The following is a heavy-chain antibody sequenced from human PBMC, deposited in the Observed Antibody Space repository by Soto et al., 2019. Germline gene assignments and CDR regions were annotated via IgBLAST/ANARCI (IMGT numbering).Heavy chain of an antibody. D-gene: IGHD5-18*01. CDR2: MNPNSGNT. V-gene: IGHV1-8*01. Sequence: ASVKVSCKASGYTFTSYDINWVRQATGQGLEWMGWMNPNSGNTGYAQKFQGRVTMTRNTSISTAYMELSSLRSEDTAVYYCARQRPLTDHGTAMVAFDIWGHGTMVTVSS. CDR1: GYTFTSYD. J-gene: IGHJ3*02. CDR3: ARQRPLTDHGTAMVAFDI.